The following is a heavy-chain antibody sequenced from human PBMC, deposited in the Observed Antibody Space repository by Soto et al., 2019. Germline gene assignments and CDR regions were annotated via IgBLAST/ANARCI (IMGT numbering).Heavy chain of an antibody. CDR2: IGTDGDT. CDR3: ARAYYDGSGYPLGGMDV. D-gene: IGHD3-22*01. Sequence: GGSLRLSCAASGFTFSRYDLHWVRQTPGKGLEWVSSIGTDGDTYYLGSVKGRFTISREDDKNSVYLQMNNPRPGDTAVYYCARAYYDGSGYPLGGMDVWGQGTMVTVSS. V-gene: IGHV3-13*01. J-gene: IGHJ6*02. CDR1: GFTFSRYD.